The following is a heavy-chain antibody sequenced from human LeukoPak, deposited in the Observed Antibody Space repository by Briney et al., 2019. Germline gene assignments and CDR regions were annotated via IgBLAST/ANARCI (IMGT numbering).Heavy chain of an antibody. Sequence: SETLSLTCAVYGGSFSGYYWSWIRQPPGKGLEWIGEINHSGSTNYNPSLKSRVTISVDTSKNQFSLKLSSVTAADTALYYCARGPRRYGSGSYLLDWGQGTLDTVSS. CDR1: GGSFSGYY. J-gene: IGHJ4*02. D-gene: IGHD3-10*01. CDR3: ARGPRRYGSGSYLLD. CDR2: INHSGST. V-gene: IGHV4-34*01.